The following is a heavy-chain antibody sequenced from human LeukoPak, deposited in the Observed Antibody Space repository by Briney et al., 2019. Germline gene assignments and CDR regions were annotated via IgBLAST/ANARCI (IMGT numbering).Heavy chain of an antibody. Sequence: SETLSLTCAVYGGSFSGYYWSWIRQPPGKGLEWIGEINHSRSTNYNPSLKSRVTISVDTSKNQFSLKLSSVTAADTAVYYCARAVGYCSGGSCSLDYWGQGTLVTVSS. D-gene: IGHD2-15*01. CDR2: INHSRST. CDR3: ARAVGYCSGGSCSLDY. V-gene: IGHV4-34*01. J-gene: IGHJ4*02. CDR1: GGSFSGYY.